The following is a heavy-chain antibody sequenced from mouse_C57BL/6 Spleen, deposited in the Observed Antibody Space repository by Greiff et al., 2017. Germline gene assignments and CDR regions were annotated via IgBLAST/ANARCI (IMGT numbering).Heavy chain of an antibody. CDR3: AREGIWYYGSLDY. CDR2: IYPGSGST. Sequence: QVQLQQPGAELVKPGASVKMSCKASGYTFTSYWITWVKQRPGQGLEWIGDIYPGSGSTNYNEKFKSKATLTVDTSSSSAYMQLSSLTSEDSAVYYCAREGIWYYGSLDYWGQGTTLTVSS. J-gene: IGHJ2*01. D-gene: IGHD1-1*01. V-gene: IGHV1-55*01. CDR1: GYTFTSYW.